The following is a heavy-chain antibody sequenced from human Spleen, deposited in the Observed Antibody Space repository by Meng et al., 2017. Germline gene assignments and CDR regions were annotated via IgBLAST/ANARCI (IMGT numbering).Heavy chain of an antibody. CDR2: INHSGST. Sequence: QVQLQQGGAGLLKPSETLSLTCVVSGGSFSDYYWSWIRQPPGKGLEWIGEINHSGSTNYNPSLESRATISVDTSQNNLSLKLSSVTAADTAVYYCASGDITNFNYWGQGTLVTVSS. CDR3: ASGDITNFNY. V-gene: IGHV4-34*01. CDR1: GGSFSDYY. J-gene: IGHJ4*02. D-gene: IGHD1-20*01.